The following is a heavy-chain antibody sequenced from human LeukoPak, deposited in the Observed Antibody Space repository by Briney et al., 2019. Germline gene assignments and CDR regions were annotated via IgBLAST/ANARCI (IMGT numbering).Heavy chain of an antibody. CDR3: ATNRAYYCSGSYYSDY. Sequence: ASVKVSSKASGGTFSSYAISWVRQAPGQGLEWMGGIIPIFGTANCAQKFQGRVTITADESTSTAYMELSSLRSEDTAVYYCATNRAYYCSGSYYSDYWGQGTLVTVSS. CDR1: GGTFSSYA. V-gene: IGHV1-69*13. J-gene: IGHJ4*02. CDR2: IIPIFGTA. D-gene: IGHD3-10*01.